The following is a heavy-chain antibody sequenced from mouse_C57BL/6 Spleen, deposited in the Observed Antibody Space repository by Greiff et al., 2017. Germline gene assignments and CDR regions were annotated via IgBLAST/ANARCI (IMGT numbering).Heavy chain of an antibody. D-gene: IGHD3-3*01. CDR1: GYSFTGYY. CDR2: SNPSTGGT. Sequence: EVQLQQSGPELVKPGASVKISCKASGYSFTGYYMNWVKQSPEKSLEWIGESNPSTGGTTYNQKFKAKATLTVDKSSSTAYMQLKSLTSEDSAVYYCARRGTAWYFDVWSTGPAVTVSS. J-gene: IGHJ1*03. CDR3: ARRGTAWYFDV. V-gene: IGHV1-42*01.